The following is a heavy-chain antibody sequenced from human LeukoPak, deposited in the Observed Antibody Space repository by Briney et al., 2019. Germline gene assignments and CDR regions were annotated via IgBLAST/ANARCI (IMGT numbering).Heavy chain of an antibody. CDR1: GSTFSSSW. CDR3: ARADTWTYCFDY. Sequence: GGSLRLSCAASGSTFSSSWMSWVRQAPGKGLEWVAVISYDGSNKYYADSVKGRFTISRDNSKNTLYLQMNSLRAEDTAVYYCARADTWTYCFDYWGQGTLVTVSS. CDR2: ISYDGSNK. V-gene: IGHV3-30*03. J-gene: IGHJ4*02. D-gene: IGHD5-18*01.